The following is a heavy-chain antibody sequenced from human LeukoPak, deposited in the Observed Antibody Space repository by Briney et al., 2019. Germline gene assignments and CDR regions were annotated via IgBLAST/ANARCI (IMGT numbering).Heavy chain of an antibody. CDR3: ARGGWYPESFQH. Sequence: PSETLSLTCTVSGGSISSYYWNWIRQPPGKGLEWIGYIYYSGSTNFNPSLKSRVTISVDTSKNQFSLKLSSVTAADTAVYYCARGGWYPESFQHWGQGALVTVSS. CDR2: IYYSGST. V-gene: IGHV4-59*01. J-gene: IGHJ1*01. D-gene: IGHD6-19*01. CDR1: GGSISSYY.